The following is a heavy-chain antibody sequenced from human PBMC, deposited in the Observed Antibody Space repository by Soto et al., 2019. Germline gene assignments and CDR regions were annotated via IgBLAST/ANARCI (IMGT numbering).Heavy chain of an antibody. J-gene: IGHJ4*02. CDR1: GFSLITSGMC. CDR2: IDWDDDK. CDR3: ARSTAKTGTTDY. V-gene: IGHV2-70*11. D-gene: IGHD1-1*01. Sequence: SGPTLVNPTQTLTLTCTFSGFSLITSGMCVSWIRQPPGKALEWLARIDWDDDKYYSTSLKTRLTISKDTSKNQVVLTMTNMDPVDTATYYYARSTAKTGTTDYRGQGTLVTVSS.